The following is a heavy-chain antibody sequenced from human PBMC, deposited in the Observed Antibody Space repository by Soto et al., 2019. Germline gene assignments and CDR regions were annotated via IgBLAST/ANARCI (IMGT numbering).Heavy chain of an antibody. Sequence: QVQLVQSGAEVKKPGSSVKVSCKASGGTFSSYAISWVRQAPGQGLEWMRGIIPIFGTANYAQKFQGRVTITADKSTSTAYMELSSLRSEDTAVHYCARAPYYYDSSGYQAPDYWGQGTLVTVSS. CDR1: GGTFSSYA. CDR3: ARAPYYYDSSGYQAPDY. D-gene: IGHD3-22*01. V-gene: IGHV1-69*06. CDR2: IIPIFGTA. J-gene: IGHJ4*02.